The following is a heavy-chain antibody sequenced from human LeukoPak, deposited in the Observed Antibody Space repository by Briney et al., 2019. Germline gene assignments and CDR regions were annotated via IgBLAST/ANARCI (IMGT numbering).Heavy chain of an antibody. CDR3: ASGIDARSDSSD. CDR1: GGSISSSTYY. V-gene: IGHV4-39*01. D-gene: IGHD6-19*01. J-gene: IGHJ4*02. Sequence: SETLSLTCSVSGGSISSSTYYWGWIRQSPGKGLEWIGSINYSGTTYYNPSLKSRVTMSVDMYKNQSSLKLTSVTAADTAVYYCASGIDARSDSSDWGQGTLVTVPS. CDR2: INYSGTT.